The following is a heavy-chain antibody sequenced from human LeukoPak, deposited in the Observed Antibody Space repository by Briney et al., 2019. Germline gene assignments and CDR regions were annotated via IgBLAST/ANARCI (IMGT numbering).Heavy chain of an antibody. CDR3: AKNYGSGSSVKYYYYMDV. CDR2: ISASGGST. CDR1: GFTFTNYA. Sequence: GGSLRLSCAASGFTFTNYAMSWVRQSPKKGLEWVSVISASGGSTNYADSVKGRFTISRDNSKNTLYLQMNSLRAEDSAVYYCAKNYGSGSSVKYYYYMDVWGQGTLVTVSS. J-gene: IGHJ6*03. V-gene: IGHV3-23*01. D-gene: IGHD3-10*01.